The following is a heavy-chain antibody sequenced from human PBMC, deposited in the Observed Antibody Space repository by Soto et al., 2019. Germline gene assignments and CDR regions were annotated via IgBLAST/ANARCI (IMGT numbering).Heavy chain of an antibody. CDR1: GFTFSSYW. J-gene: IGHJ3*02. Sequence: EVQLVESGGGLVQPGGSLRLSCAASGFTFSSYWMHWVRQAPGKGLVWVSRINSDGSSTSYADSVKGRFTISRDNAKNTLYLQINCLRAEDTAVYYCARERGHRYCSSPSYYGPGHAFDIWGKGTMVTVSS. D-gene: IGHD2-2*01. CDR2: INSDGSST. V-gene: IGHV3-74*01. CDR3: ARERGHRYCSSPSYYGPGHAFDI.